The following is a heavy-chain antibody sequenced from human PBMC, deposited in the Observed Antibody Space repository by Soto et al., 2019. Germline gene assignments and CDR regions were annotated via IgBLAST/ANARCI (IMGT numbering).Heavy chain of an antibody. D-gene: IGHD1-1*01. CDR1: GFTFNNAW. V-gene: IGHV3-15*01. CDR3: ARDTLQRTMKYYYYYGMDV. CDR2: IKSKTDGGTT. Sequence: PGGSLRLSCAASGFTFNNAWMSWVRQAPGKGLEWVGRIKSKTDGGTTEYAAPVKGRFTISRDDSKNTLYLQMNSLRAEDTAVYYCARDTLQRTMKYYYYYGMDVWGQGTTVTVSS. J-gene: IGHJ6*02.